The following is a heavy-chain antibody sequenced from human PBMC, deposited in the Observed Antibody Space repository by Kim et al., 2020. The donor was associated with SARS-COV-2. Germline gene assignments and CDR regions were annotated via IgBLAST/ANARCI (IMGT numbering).Heavy chain of an antibody. CDR2: IRSKAYGGST. CDR3: TRDYPNYYYDSSGPPGDAFDI. CDR1: GFTFSDYA. J-gene: IGHJ3*02. D-gene: IGHD3-22*01. Sequence: GGSLRLSCTASGFTFSDYAMSWFRQAPGKGLEWVGFIRSKAYGGSTEYAASGKVRFTIARDNSKSIAYLQMNSLKTEDTAVYYCTRDYPNYYYDSSGPPGDAFDIWGQGTMVTVSS. V-gene: IGHV3-49*03.